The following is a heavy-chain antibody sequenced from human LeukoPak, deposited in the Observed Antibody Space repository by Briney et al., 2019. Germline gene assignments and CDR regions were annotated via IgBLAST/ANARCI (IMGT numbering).Heavy chain of an antibody. V-gene: IGHV3-74*01. J-gene: IGHJ4*02. CDR2: INTDGSIS. CDR3: ARDRGPRTGFMVREAYDY. CDR1: GFTFSDYW. Sequence: GGSLRLSCAASGFTFSDYWIHWVRQAPGKGLVWVSRINTDGSISNYADSVKGRFSISRDNAKNTLYLQMSSLRAEDTAVYYCARDRGPRTGFMVREAYDYWGQGTLVNVSS. D-gene: IGHD3-10*01.